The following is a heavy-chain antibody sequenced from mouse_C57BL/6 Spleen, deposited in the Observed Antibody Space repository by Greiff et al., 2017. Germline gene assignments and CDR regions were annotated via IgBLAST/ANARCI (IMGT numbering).Heavy chain of an antibody. D-gene: IGHD1-1*01. Sequence: VKLQQSGAELVRPGASVTLSCKASGYTFTDYEMHWVKQTPVHGLAWIGAIDPETGGTAYNQKFKGKAILTADKSSSTAYMELRSLTSEDSAVYYCTQITTVVAPNFAYWGQGTLVTVSA. CDR3: TQITTVVAPNFAY. J-gene: IGHJ3*01. CDR2: IDPETGGT. CDR1: GYTFTDYE. V-gene: IGHV1-15*01.